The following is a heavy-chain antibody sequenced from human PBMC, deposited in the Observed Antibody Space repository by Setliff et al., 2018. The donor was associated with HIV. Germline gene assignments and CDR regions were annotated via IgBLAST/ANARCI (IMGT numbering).Heavy chain of an antibody. V-gene: IGHV4-4*09. D-gene: IGHD2-15*01. CDR3: AREHCSGGSCKGFDI. CDR2: IYISGAT. Sequence: PSETLSLTCTVSGGSISTSYWNWIRQPPGKGLEWIAYIYISGATNYNPSLKSRVTISLDTSRNQFSLKLGSVTAADTAMYYCAREHCSGGSCKGFDIWGQGTMVTVSS. J-gene: IGHJ3*02. CDR1: GGSISTSY.